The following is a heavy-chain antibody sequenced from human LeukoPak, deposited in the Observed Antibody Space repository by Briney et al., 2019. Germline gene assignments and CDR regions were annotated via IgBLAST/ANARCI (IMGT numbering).Heavy chain of an antibody. J-gene: IGHJ4*02. Sequence: GGSLRLSCAASGFTFSSYSMNWVRQAPGKGLEWVSSISSSSSYIYYADSVKGRFTISRDNAKSSLYLQMNSLRAEDTALYYCAKDMGPGYSSSWYGHFDYWGQGTLVTVSS. D-gene: IGHD6-13*01. CDR3: AKDMGPGYSSSWYGHFDY. CDR2: ISSSSSYI. CDR1: GFTFSSYS. V-gene: IGHV3-21*04.